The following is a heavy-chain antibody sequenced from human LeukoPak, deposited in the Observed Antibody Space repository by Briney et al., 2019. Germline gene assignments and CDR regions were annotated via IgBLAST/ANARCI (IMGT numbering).Heavy chain of an antibody. J-gene: IGHJ5*02. V-gene: IGHV5-51*01. Sequence: RAGESLKISCRGSGYGFTSYWIVWVRQMPGKGLEWMGVIYPGDSNSRYSPSFQGQVTISADNSISTAYLQWSSLKASDTAMYYCARRSYGDYVFGPWGQGTLVTVSS. CDR2: IYPGDSNS. CDR3: ARRSYGDYVFGP. CDR1: GYGFTSYW. D-gene: IGHD4-17*01.